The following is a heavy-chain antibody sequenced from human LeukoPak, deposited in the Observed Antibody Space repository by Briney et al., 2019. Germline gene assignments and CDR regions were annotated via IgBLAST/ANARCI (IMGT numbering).Heavy chain of an antibody. CDR1: GFPSNLYG. Sequence: GGSLRLSCAASGFPSNLYGMTWVRQAPGKGLEWVSLISGLNNDMYYADSVKGRFTISRDNAKNSLYLEMNSLTAEDTAVYYCARRDPLSYQLGTLNFDHWGQGTLVTVSS. CDR3: ARRDPLSYQLGTLNFDH. V-gene: IGHV3-21*01. CDR2: ISGLNNDM. J-gene: IGHJ4*02. D-gene: IGHD1-26*01.